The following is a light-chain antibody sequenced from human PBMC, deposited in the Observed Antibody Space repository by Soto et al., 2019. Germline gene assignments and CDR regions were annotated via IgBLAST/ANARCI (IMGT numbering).Light chain of an antibody. CDR1: QSVSSN. CDR2: GAS. J-gene: IGKJ2*01. V-gene: IGKV3-15*01. Sequence: EILMTQSPATLSVSPGERATLSCRASQSVSSNLAWYQQKPGQAPRLLIYGASTRATGIPARFSGSGSGTEFTLTISSLQSEDFATYYCQQSYSMPQTFGQGTKLEI. CDR3: QQSYSMPQT.